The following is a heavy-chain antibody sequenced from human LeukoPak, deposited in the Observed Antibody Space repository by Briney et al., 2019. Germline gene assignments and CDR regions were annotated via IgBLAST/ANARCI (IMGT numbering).Heavy chain of an antibody. CDR2: ITTYNGNR. V-gene: IGHV1-18*01. CDR1: GDTFSSYA. D-gene: IGHD2-21*02. Sequence: ASVKVSCKASGDTFSSYAISWVRQAPGQGLEWMGWITTYNGNRNYAQKFQGRVTMTTDTSTSTAYMELRSLRSDDTAVYYCARWGCGGDCHFYYWGQGTLVTVSS. CDR3: ARWGCGGDCHFYY. J-gene: IGHJ4*02.